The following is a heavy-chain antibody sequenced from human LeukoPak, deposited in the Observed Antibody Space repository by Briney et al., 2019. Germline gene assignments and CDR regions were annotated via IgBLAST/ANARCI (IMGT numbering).Heavy chain of an antibody. D-gene: IGHD3-3*01. CDR3: AKDWGAGDFWRGYINFDY. CDR2: ISGSGGST. V-gene: IGHV3-23*01. Sequence: GGSLRLSCAASGFTFSSYAMSWVRQAPGKGLEWVSAISGSGGSTYYADSVKGRFTISRDNSKNTLYLQMNSLRAEDTAVYYCAKDWGAGDFWRGYINFDYWGQGTLVTVSS. J-gene: IGHJ4*02. CDR1: GFTFSSYA.